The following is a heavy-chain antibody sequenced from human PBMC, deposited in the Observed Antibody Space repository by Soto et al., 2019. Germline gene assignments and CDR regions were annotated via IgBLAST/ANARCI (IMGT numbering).Heavy chain of an antibody. CDR3: ARGPTHPYYDSSGYYRD. CDR2: IIPILGIA. Sequence: QVQLVQSGAEVKKPGSSVKVSCKASGGTFSSYTISWVRQAPGQGLEWMGRIIPILGIANYAQKFQGRVTITADKSTSTAYMELNSLRSEDTAVYYCARGPTHPYYDSSGYYRDWGQGTLVTVSS. CDR1: GGTFSSYT. D-gene: IGHD3-22*01. J-gene: IGHJ4*02. V-gene: IGHV1-69*02.